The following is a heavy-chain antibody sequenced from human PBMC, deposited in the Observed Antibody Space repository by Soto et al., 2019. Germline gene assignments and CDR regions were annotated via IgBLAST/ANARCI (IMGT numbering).Heavy chain of an antibody. V-gene: IGHV3-21*01. Sequence: EVQLVESGGGLVKPGGSLRLSCAASGFTFSSYSMNWVRQAPGKGLEWVSSISSSSSYIYYADSVKGRFTISRDNAKNSLYLQMNSLGAEDTAVYYCARDGGGYDFWSGYQTYYMDVWGKGTTVTVSS. D-gene: IGHD3-3*01. CDR2: ISSSSSYI. J-gene: IGHJ6*03. CDR3: ARDGGGYDFWSGYQTYYMDV. CDR1: GFTFSSYS.